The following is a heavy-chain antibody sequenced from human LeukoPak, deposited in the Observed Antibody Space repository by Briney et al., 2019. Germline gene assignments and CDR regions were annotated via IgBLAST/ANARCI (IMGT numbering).Heavy chain of an antibody. CDR2: IYHSGST. J-gene: IGHJ4*02. CDR3: ARGEEEDPDTLDY. Sequence: SETPSLTCTVSGYSISSGYYWGWIRQPPGKGLEWIGSIYHSGSTYYNPSLKSRVTISVDTSKNQFSLKLSSVTAADTAVYYCARGEEEDPDTLDYWGQGTLVTVSS. CDR1: GYSISSGYY. V-gene: IGHV4-38-2*02.